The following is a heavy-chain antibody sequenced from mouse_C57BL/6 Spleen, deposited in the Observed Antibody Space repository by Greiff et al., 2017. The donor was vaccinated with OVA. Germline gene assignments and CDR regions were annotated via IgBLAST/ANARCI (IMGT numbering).Heavy chain of an antibody. CDR1: GFTFNTYA. V-gene: IGHV10-3*01. J-gene: IGHJ1*03. CDR3: VRDVGGRYFDV. Sequence: DVHLVESGGGLVQPKGSLKLSCAASGFTFNTYAMHWVRQAPGKGLEWVARIRSKSSNYATYYADSVKDRFTIYRDDSQIMLYMQMNNLKTEDTAMYYCVRDVGGRYFDVWGTGTTVTVSS. CDR2: IRSKSSNYAT.